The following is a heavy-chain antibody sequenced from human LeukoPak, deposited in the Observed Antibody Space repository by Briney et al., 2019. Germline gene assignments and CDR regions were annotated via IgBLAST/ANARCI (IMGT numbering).Heavy chain of an antibody. Sequence: ASVKVSCKASGGTFSNYAVSWVRQAPGQGLEWMGGIIPLFGTADYAQKFQGRVTITTDKSTTTAYMELSSLTFDDTAVYYCARGAITVYQLLDYWGQGTLVTVSS. CDR1: GGTFSNYA. D-gene: IGHD2-2*01. CDR3: ARGAITVYQLLDY. V-gene: IGHV1-69*05. J-gene: IGHJ4*02. CDR2: IIPLFGTA.